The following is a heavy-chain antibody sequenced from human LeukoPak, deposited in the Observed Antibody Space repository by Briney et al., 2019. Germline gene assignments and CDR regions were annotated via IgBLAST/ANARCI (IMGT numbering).Heavy chain of an antibody. CDR3: ARDLPPGFLEWSSGAFDI. CDR2: ISSSSSYI. V-gene: IGHV3-21*01. D-gene: IGHD3-3*01. Sequence: GRSLRLSCAASGFIFSTYALNWVRQAPGKGLEWVSSISSSSSYIYYADSVKGRFTISRDNAKNPLYLQMNSLRAEDTAVYYCARDLPPGFLEWSSGAFDIWGQGTMVTVSS. CDR1: GFIFSTYA. J-gene: IGHJ3*02.